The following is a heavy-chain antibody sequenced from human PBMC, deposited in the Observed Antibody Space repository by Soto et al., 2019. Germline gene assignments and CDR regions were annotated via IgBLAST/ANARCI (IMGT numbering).Heavy chain of an antibody. J-gene: IGHJ4*02. CDR3: ARDYYGSGSYYNPRPYYFDY. CDR1: GCTFSSYA. D-gene: IGHD3-10*01. Sequence: SVKFSCNASGCTFSSYAIIWLRQAPGQGLEWMGGIIPIFGTANYAQKFQGRVTITADESTSTAYMELSSLRSEDTAVYYCARDYYGSGSYYNPRPYYFDYWGQGTLVTVSS. V-gene: IGHV1-69*13. CDR2: IIPIFGTA.